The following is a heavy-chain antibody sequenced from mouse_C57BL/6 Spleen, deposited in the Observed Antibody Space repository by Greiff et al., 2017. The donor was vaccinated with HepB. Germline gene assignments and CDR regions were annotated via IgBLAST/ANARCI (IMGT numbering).Heavy chain of an antibody. CDR2: INPNNGGT. CDR1: GYTFTDYY. CDR3: AISTMVTTNYFDY. J-gene: IGHJ2*01. V-gene: IGHV1-26*01. D-gene: IGHD2-2*01. Sequence: EVQLQQSGPELVKPGASVKISCKASGYTFTDYYMNWVKQSHGKSLEWIGDINPNNGGTSYNQKFKGKATLTVDKSSSTAYMELRSLTSEDSAVYYCAISTMVTTNYFDYWGQGTTLTVSS.